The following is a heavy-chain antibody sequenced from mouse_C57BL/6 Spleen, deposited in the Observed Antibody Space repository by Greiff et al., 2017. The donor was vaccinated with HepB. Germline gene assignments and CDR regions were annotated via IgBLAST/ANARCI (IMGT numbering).Heavy chain of an antibody. CDR1: GYTFTSYW. CDR2: IDPSDSYT. V-gene: IGHV1-69*01. CDR3: ARGILRYWYFDV. Sequence: QVQLQQSGAELVMPGASVKLSCKASGYTFTSYWMHWVKQRPGQGLEWIGEIDPSDSYTNYNQKFKGKSTLTVDKSSSTAYMQLSSLTSEDSAVYYCARGILRYWYFDVWGTGTTVTVSS. D-gene: IGHD1-1*01. J-gene: IGHJ1*03.